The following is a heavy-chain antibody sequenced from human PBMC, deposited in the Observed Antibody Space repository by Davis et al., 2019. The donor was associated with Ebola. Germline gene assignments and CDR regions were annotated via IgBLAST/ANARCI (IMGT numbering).Heavy chain of an antibody. J-gene: IGHJ4*02. CDR1: GFTFSSYW. Sequence: GGSLRLSCAASGFTFSSYWMSWVRQAPGKGLEWVSAISGSGGSTYYADSVKGRFTISRDNFKNTLYLQMNSLRAEDTAVYYCAKDLVSIRVVSFDYWGQGTLVTVSS. V-gene: IGHV3-23*01. CDR2: ISGSGGST. CDR3: AKDLVSIRVVSFDY. D-gene: IGHD2-15*01.